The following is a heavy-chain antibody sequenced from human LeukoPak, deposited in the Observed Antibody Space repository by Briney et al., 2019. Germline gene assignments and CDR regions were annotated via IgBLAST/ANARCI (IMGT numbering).Heavy chain of an antibody. CDR2: MNPNSGNT. V-gene: IGHV1-8*01. Sequence: ASVKVSCKASGYTFTSYDINWVRQATGQGLEWMGWMNPNSGNTGYAQKLQGRVTMTRNTSISTAYMELSSLRSEDTAVYYCARESCSAGSCYSDYWGQGTLVTVSS. D-gene: IGHD2-15*01. CDR3: ARESCSAGSCYSDY. J-gene: IGHJ4*02. CDR1: GYTFTSYD.